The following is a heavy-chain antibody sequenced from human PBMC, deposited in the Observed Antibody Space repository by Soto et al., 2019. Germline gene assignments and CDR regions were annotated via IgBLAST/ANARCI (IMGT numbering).Heavy chain of an antibody. CDR2: IYYSGNT. Sequence: SETLSLTCTVSGCSISSSSYYWGWIRQPPGKGLEGVGSIYYSGNTYYNPSLKSRVTISVDTSKNQFSLKLSSVTAADTAVYYCARNVVVPAPAAFDIWGQGTMVTVSS. CDR3: ARNVVVPAPAAFDI. V-gene: IGHV4-39*01. D-gene: IGHD2-2*01. CDR1: GCSISSSSYY. J-gene: IGHJ3*02.